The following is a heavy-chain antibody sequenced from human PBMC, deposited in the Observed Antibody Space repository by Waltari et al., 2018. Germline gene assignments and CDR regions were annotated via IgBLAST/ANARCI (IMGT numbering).Heavy chain of an antibody. J-gene: IGHJ4*02. V-gene: IGHV3-73*02. CDR1: GFNFNAST. CDR2: IRSRFNNYAT. D-gene: IGHD3-16*01. CDR3: AKQKTGGANDY. Sequence: EVQLVESGGTLVQQGGSLKLSCATSGFNFNASTLHCVRQASGKGLEWIGLIRSRFNNYATRYAASVKGRFTLSRDDSKNTVYLEMHSLKNADTALYYCAKQKTGGANDYWGQGTVVTVSA.